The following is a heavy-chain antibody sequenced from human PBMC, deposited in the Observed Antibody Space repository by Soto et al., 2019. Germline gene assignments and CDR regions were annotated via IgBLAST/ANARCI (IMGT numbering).Heavy chain of an antibody. CDR2: IYYSGST. CDR1: GGSISSSIYY. Sequence: SETLSLTCTVSGGSISSSIYYWGWIRQPPGKGLEWIGSIYYSGSTYYNPSLKSRVTISVDTSKNQFSLKLSSVTAADTAVYYCARPNSYGYYYYGMDVWGQGTTVTVSS. V-gene: IGHV4-39*01. D-gene: IGHD5-18*01. CDR3: ARPNSYGYYYYGMDV. J-gene: IGHJ6*02.